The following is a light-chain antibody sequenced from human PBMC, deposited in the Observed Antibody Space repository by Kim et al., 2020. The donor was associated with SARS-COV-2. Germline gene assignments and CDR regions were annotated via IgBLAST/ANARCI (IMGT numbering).Light chain of an antibody. Sequence: SYELTQPPSVSVSPGQTASITCSGDKLGDKYACWYQQKPGQFPVLVIYQDSKRPSGIPERFSGSNSGNTATLTIRGTQAMDEADYYCQAWDSSTAVVFGG. CDR2: QDS. J-gene: IGLJ2*01. V-gene: IGLV3-1*01. CDR1: KLGDKY. CDR3: QAWDSSTAVV.